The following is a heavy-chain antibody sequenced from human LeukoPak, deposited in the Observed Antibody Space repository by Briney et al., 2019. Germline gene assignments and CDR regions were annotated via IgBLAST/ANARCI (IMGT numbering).Heavy chain of an antibody. CDR1: GFTFSNYW. D-gene: IGHD6-13*01. CDR2: MNSGGSIT. Sequence: GGSLRLSCVASGFTFSNYWMNWVRQGPGKGLVWVSRMNSGGSITSYADSVKGRFTISRDNAKNTLYLQMWSLTAEDTAVYYCARIRIAAGYFFDYWGQGTLVTVSS. J-gene: IGHJ4*02. CDR3: ARIRIAAGYFFDY. V-gene: IGHV3-74*01.